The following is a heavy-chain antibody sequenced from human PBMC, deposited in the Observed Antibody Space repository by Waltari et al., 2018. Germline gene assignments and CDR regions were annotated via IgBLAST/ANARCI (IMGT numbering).Heavy chain of an antibody. V-gene: IGHV3-23*01. Sequence: EVQLLESGGDLVQPGGSLRLSCAASGFTFSNYAMSWVRQAPGKGLEGVSAVRGAGDTSFYADPVKGRFTISRDNSKNTLYLQMNSLRAEDTAVYYCAKLPSGLYTASAKYIECWGQGTLVTVSS. CDR2: VRGAGDTS. D-gene: IGHD1-26*01. CDR1: GFTFSNYA. J-gene: IGHJ4*02. CDR3: AKLPSGLYTASAKYIEC.